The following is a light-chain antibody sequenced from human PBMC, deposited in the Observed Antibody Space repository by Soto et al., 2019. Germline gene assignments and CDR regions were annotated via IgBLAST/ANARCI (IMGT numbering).Light chain of an antibody. CDR3: QQANSFPT. CDR2: AAS. Sequence: DIQMTQSPSSVSASVGDRVTITCRASQGIGSWLAWYQQKPGKAPKLLIYAASSLRSGVPSRFSRSGSGTDFTLTIRSLQSEDFATYYCQQANSFPTFGGGTKVEIK. J-gene: IGKJ4*01. CDR1: QGIGSW. V-gene: IGKV1-12*01.